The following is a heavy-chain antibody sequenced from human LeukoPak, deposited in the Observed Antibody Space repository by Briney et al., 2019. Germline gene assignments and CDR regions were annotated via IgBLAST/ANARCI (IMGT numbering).Heavy chain of an antibody. CDR3: AKSLYGSGSYYNWFDP. V-gene: IGHV4-34*01. Sequence: SETLSLTCVVYGGSFSGYHWSWIRQSPGKGLEWIGEINHRGSTNYNPSLKRRVTMSLDTSKNQFSLKLSSVTAADTAVYYCAKSLYGSGSYYNWFDPWGQGALVTVSS. D-gene: IGHD3-10*01. CDR1: GGSFSGYH. CDR2: INHRGST. J-gene: IGHJ5*02.